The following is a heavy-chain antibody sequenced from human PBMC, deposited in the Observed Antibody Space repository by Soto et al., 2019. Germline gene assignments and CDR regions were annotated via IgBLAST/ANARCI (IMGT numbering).Heavy chain of an antibody. V-gene: IGHV3-11*01. Sequence: KPGGSLRLSCAASGFTFSDYYMSWIRQAPGKGLEWVSYISSSGSTIYYADSVKGRFTISRDNAKNSLYLQMNSLRAEDTAVYYCARRWLQLYNWFDPWGQGTLVTVSS. CDR1: GFTFSDYY. CDR2: ISSSGSTI. CDR3: ARRWLQLYNWFDP. D-gene: IGHD5-12*01. J-gene: IGHJ5*02.